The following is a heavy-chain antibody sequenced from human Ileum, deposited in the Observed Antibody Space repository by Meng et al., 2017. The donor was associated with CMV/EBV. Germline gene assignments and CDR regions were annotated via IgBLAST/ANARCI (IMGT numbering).Heavy chain of an antibody. J-gene: IGHJ1*01. D-gene: IGHD6-13*01. CDR3: ALRGLAAGTLQQ. Sequence: QGQLKESGTGLVKPSETMSLTCAGSGGSLMSTCWSWIRQPPGKGLEWIGYVCYNGITDYNPSLKSRITISGDTSKNQFSLQVTSVTAADTAMYYCALRGLAAGTLQQWGQGTLVTVSS. CDR1: GGSLMSTC. CDR2: VCYNGIT. V-gene: IGHV4-59*01.